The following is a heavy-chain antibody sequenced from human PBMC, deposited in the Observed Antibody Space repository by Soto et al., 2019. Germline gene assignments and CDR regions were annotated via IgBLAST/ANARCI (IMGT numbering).Heavy chain of an antibody. CDR2: IYHSRST. Sequence: PSETLSLTCTVSGGSISSGDYYWRWIRQPPGKGLEWIGYIYHSRSTYYNPSLKSRVTISVDRSKNQFSLKLSSVTAADTAVYYCARVSYDFWSGYYTLESYYFDYWGQGTLVTVSS. D-gene: IGHD3-3*01. CDR3: ARVSYDFWSGYYTLESYYFDY. CDR1: GGSISSGDYY. V-gene: IGHV4-30-2*01. J-gene: IGHJ4*02.